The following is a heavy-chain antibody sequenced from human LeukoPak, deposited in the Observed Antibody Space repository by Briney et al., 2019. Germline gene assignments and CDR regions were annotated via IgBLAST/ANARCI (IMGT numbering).Heavy chain of an antibody. CDR1: GFTFNFYG. CDR2: IRYDGSNK. D-gene: IGHD2-2*01. Sequence: PGRSLRLSCAASGFTFNFYGMHWVRQAPGKGLEWVTFIRYDGSNKYYADSVKGRFTISRDNSKNTLYLQMNSLRAEDTAVYYCARERELGYCSSTSCNYYYYMDVWGKGTTVTVSS. CDR3: ARERELGYCSSTSCNYYYYMDV. J-gene: IGHJ6*03. V-gene: IGHV3-33*01.